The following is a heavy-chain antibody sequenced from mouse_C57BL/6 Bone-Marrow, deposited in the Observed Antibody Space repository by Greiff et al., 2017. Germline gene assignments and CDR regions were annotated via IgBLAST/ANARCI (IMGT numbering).Heavy chain of an antibody. J-gene: IGHJ3*01. CDR1: GFSFNTYA. CDR2: IRSKSNNYAT. D-gene: IGHD2-4*01. CDR3: VSQHYDYSWFAY. Sequence: EVHLVESGGGLVQPKGSLKLSCAASGFSFNTYAMNWVRQAPGKGLEWVARIRSKSNNYATYYADSVKDRFTISRDDSESMLYLQMNNLKTEDTAVYYCVSQHYDYSWFAYWGQGTPVTVSA. V-gene: IGHV10-1*01.